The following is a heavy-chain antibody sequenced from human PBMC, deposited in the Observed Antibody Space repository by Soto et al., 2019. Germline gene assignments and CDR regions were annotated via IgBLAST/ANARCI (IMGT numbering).Heavy chain of an antibody. J-gene: IGHJ4*02. CDR1: GYSFTSYW. V-gene: IGHV5-51*01. CDR2: IYPGDSDT. Sequence: GESLKISCKGSGYSFTSYWIGWVRQMPGKGLEWMGIIYPGDSDTRYSPSFQGQVTISADKSISTAYLQWSSLKASDTAMYYCARWATPPLGYCSSTSCDGRGYSGYVDYWGQGTLVTVSS. D-gene: IGHD2-2*01. CDR3: ARWATPPLGYCSSTSCDGRGYSGYVDY.